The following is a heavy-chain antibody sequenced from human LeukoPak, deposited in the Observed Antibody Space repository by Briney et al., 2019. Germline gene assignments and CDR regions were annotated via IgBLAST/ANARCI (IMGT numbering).Heavy chain of an antibody. CDR2: ISAYNGNT. CDR1: GYTFTSYG. Sequence: ASVKVSCKASGYTFTSYGISWVRQAPGQGLEWMGWISAYNGNTNYAQKLQGRVTMTTDTSTSTAYMELTSLRSEDTAMYYCAAGGETVPFDYWGQGTLVTVSS. CDR3: AAGGETVPFDY. V-gene: IGHV1-18*01. D-gene: IGHD7-27*01. J-gene: IGHJ4*02.